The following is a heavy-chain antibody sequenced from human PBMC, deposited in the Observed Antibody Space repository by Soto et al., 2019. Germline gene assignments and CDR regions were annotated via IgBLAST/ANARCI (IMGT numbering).Heavy chain of an antibody. D-gene: IGHD3-9*01. V-gene: IGHV4-59*01. CDR3: ASGRRFFDWLPPTFDY. Sequence: ETLSLTCTVSGGSISNYYWSWIRQPPGKGLEWIGCLYDSGSTNYNPSLKSRLTISVDTSRNQFSLKLSSVTAADTAIYYCASGRRFFDWLPPTFDYWGQGTLVTVSS. CDR1: GGSISNYY. CDR2: LYDSGST. J-gene: IGHJ4*02.